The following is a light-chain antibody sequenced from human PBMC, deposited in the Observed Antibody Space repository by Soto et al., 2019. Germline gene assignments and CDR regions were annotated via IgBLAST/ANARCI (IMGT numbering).Light chain of an antibody. CDR3: QQYVNWPLT. CDR1: QSVGSY. J-gene: IGKJ4*01. V-gene: IGKV3-15*01. CDR2: GAS. Sequence: EKVMTQSPATLSVSPGERATRSCRASQSVGSYLAWYQQKPGQAPRLLIYGASTRAAGIPARFSGSGSGTEFSLTISTLQSEDFGVYYCQQYVNWPLTFGGGTRVEI.